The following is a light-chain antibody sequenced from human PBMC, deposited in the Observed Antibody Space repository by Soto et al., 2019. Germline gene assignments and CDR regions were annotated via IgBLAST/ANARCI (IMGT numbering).Light chain of an antibody. CDR1: QSFSAW. CDR3: QQYSSYPLT. Sequence: DIQMTQSPSTLSASVGDRVTITCRASQSFSAWLAWYQQKPGKAPKLLIYKASTLESGVPSRFSGSGSGTEYTLTISSLQPDDFATYYCQQYSSYPLTFGGGTKVEIK. CDR2: KAS. J-gene: IGKJ4*01. V-gene: IGKV1-5*03.